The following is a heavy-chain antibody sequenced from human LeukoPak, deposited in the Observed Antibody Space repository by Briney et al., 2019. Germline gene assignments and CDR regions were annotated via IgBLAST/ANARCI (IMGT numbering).Heavy chain of an antibody. V-gene: IGHV3-9*01. D-gene: IGHD3-16*01. J-gene: IGHJ1*01. CDR1: GFIFDDYA. Sequence: GGSLRLSCAASGFIFDDYAMQWVRHAPGKGLEWVSGISWNSGSIVYADSVKGRFTMGREKAKNSLYMQMNGLRAGDTALYYCTKDTDFGAAPLRAEYFQHWGQGTLVTVSS. CDR2: ISWNSGSI. CDR3: TKDTDFGAAPLRAEYFQH.